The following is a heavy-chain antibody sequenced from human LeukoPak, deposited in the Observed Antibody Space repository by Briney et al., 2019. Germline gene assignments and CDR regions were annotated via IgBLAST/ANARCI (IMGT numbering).Heavy chain of an antibody. J-gene: IGHJ4*02. Sequence: SETLSLTCTVSGGSISSYYWSWIRQPPGKGLEWIGYIYYSGSTNYNPSLKSRVTISVDTSKNQFSLKLSSVTAADTAVHYCASASMTTGRGTDYWGQGTLVTVSS. CDR2: IYYSGST. V-gene: IGHV4-59*01. CDR3: ASASMTTGRGTDY. CDR1: GGSISSYY. D-gene: IGHD4-17*01.